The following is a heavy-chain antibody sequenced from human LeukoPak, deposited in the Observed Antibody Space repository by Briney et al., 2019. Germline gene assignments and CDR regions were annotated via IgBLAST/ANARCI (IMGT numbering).Heavy chain of an antibody. CDR3: AKRGVVIRVILVGFHKEAYYFDS. D-gene: IGHD3-22*01. V-gene: IGHV3-23*01. Sequence: PGGSLRLSCAVSGITLSNYGMSWVRQGPGKGLEWVAGISGSGGSTNYADSVKDRFTISRDNRKNTLYLQMNSLRAEDTAVYFCAKRGVVIRVILVGFHKEAYYFDSWGQGALVTVSS. CDR2: ISGSGGST. CDR1: GITLSNYG. J-gene: IGHJ4*02.